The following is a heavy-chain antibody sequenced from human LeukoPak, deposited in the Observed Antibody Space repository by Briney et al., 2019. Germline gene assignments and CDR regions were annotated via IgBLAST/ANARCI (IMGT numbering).Heavy chain of an antibody. CDR3: ASRGLASYYYYMDV. CDR1: GYTFTGYY. J-gene: IGHJ6*03. V-gene: IGHV1-2*02. D-gene: IGHD3-10*01. CDR2: INPNGGGT. Sequence: GASVKVSCKASGYTFTGYYMHWVRQAPGQGLEWMGWINPNGGGTNCAQKFQGRVTMTRDTSISTAYMELSRLRSDDTAVYYCASRGLASYYYYMDVWGKGTTVTVSS.